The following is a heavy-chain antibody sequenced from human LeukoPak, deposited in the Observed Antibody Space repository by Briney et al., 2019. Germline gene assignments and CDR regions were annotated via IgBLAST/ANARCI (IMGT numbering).Heavy chain of an antibody. D-gene: IGHD6-19*01. V-gene: IGHV3-23*01. CDR3: AKPLTGGKSSGWYYFDY. CDR1: GFTFSSYA. J-gene: IGHJ4*02. CDR2: ISGSGGST. Sequence: PGGSLRLSCAASGFTFSSYAMSWVRQPPGKGLEWVSAISGSGGSTYYATSVKGRFTISRDNSKNTLYLQMNSLRAQDTAVYYCAKPLTGGKSSGWYYFDYWGQGTLVTVSS.